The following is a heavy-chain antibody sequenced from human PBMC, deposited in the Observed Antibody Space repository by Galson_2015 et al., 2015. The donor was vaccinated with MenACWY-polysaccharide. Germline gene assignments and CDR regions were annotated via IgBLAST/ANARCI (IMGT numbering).Heavy chain of an antibody. J-gene: IGHJ6*03. V-gene: IGHV3-48*02. Sequence: SLRLSCAASGFTLSTYWLSWVRQAPGKGLEWVSYISVTGTTIYYADSVKGRFTISRDNAKNSLYLQMHSLRDEDTAVYYCARRYAAAEAAGTGYYYYYMDVWGKGTTVTVSS. CDR3: ARRYAAAEAAGTGYYYYYMDV. D-gene: IGHD6-13*01. CDR1: GFTLSTYW. CDR2: ISVTGTTI.